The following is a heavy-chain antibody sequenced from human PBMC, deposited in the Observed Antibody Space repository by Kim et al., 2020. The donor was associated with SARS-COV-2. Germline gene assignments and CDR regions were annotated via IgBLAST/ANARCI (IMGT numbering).Heavy chain of an antibody. Sequence: DQVKGLFTISGDDAKNALYLQMNSLRAEDTAVYYCARDGLVTTVTTVDYWGQGTLVTVSS. J-gene: IGHJ4*02. D-gene: IGHD4-17*01. V-gene: IGHV3-21*01. CDR3: ARDGLVTTVTTVDY.